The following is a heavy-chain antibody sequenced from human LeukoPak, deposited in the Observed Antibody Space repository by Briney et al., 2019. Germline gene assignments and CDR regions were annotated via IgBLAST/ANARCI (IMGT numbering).Heavy chain of an antibody. D-gene: IGHD3-10*01. Sequence: SETLSLTCAVYGGSFSGHYWTWVRQPQPPGTGLEWLGEINDSGSTNYNPSLKSRVTISVDTSKNQFSLKLSSVTAADTAVYFCARHPFSSMVRGLYFDKWGQGILVTVSS. J-gene: IGHJ4*02. V-gene: IGHV4-34*01. CDR2: INDSGST. CDR1: GGSFSGHY. CDR3: ARHPFSSMVRGLYFDK.